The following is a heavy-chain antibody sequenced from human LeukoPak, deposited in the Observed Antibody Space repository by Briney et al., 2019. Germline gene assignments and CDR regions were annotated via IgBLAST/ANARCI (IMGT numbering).Heavy chain of an antibody. CDR3: ARDPSLPYYDILTGYFAFDI. J-gene: IGHJ3*02. D-gene: IGHD3-9*01. Sequence: GGSLRLSCAASGFTFSGYWMSWVRQAPGKGLEWVANIKQDGSEKYYVDSVKGRFTISRDNAKNSLYLQMNSLRAEDTAVYYCARDPSLPYYDILTGYFAFDIWGQGTMVTVSS. V-gene: IGHV3-7*01. CDR1: GFTFSGYW. CDR2: IKQDGSEK.